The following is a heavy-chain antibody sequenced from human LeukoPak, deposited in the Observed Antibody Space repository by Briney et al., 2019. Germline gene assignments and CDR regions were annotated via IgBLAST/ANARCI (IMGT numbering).Heavy chain of an antibody. Sequence: GGSLRLSCAASGFTFSSYWMSWVRQAPGKGLEWVSYISHSGSTLYYADSVKGRFTISRDNAKNSLYLQMDSLRAEDTAVYYCVADGYNQDPDYWGQGTLVTVSS. CDR3: VADGYNQDPDY. D-gene: IGHD5-24*01. CDR2: ISHSGSTL. CDR1: GFTFSSYW. V-gene: IGHV3-48*04. J-gene: IGHJ4*02.